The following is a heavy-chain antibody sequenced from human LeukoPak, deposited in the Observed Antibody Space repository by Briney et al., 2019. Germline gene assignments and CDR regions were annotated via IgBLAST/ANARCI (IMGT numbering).Heavy chain of an antibody. Sequence: SETLSLTCSVAGGSISYYYWSWVRQPPGKGLEWIGCIYYSGTTNYNPSLKSRLTISVDTSKNQFSLRLSSVTAADTAVYYCAREKNYYDGFDYWGQGILVTVSS. V-gene: IGHV4-59*01. D-gene: IGHD3-16*01. J-gene: IGHJ4*02. CDR2: IYYSGTT. CDR1: GGSISYYY. CDR3: AREKNYYDGFDY.